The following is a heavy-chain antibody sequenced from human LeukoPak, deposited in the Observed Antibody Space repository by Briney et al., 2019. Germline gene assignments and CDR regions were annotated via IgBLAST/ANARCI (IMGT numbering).Heavy chain of an antibody. CDR3: ARGLVALRFLEWHD. V-gene: IGHV1-69*13. J-gene: IGHJ4*02. D-gene: IGHD3-3*01. Sequence: SVKVSCKASGGTFSSYAISWVRQAPGQGLECMGRIIPIFGTANYAQKFQGRVTITADESTSTAYMELSSLRSEDTAVYYCARGLVALRFLEWHDWGQGTLVTVSS. CDR1: GGTFSSYA. CDR2: IIPIFGTA.